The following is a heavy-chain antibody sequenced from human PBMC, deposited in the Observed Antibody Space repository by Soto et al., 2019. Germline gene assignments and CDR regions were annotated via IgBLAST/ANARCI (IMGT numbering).Heavy chain of an antibody. CDR1: GGSFSGYY. CDR2: INHNGST. V-gene: IGHV4-34*01. Sequence: SETLSLTCAVYGGSFSGYYWSWIRQPPGKGLEWIGEINHNGSTNYNPSLKSRVTISVDTSKNQFSLKLSSVTAADTAVYYCARAPGSDIVVVVAATSYYGMDVWGQGTTVTVSS. J-gene: IGHJ6*02. CDR3: ARAPGSDIVVVVAATSYYGMDV. D-gene: IGHD2-15*01.